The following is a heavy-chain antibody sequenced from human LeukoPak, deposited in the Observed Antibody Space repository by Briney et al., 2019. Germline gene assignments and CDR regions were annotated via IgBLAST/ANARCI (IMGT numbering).Heavy chain of an antibody. CDR1: GGSISSSSYY. Sequence: SETLSLTCTVSGGSISSSSYYWGWIRQPPGKGLEWIGSIYYSGSTYYNPSLKSRVTISVDTSKNQLSLKLSSVTAADTAVYYCARQIAAPGRITIFGVVTDYWGQGTLVTVSS. D-gene: IGHD3-3*01. CDR2: IYYSGST. J-gene: IGHJ4*02. CDR3: ARQIAAPGRITIFGVVTDY. V-gene: IGHV4-39*01.